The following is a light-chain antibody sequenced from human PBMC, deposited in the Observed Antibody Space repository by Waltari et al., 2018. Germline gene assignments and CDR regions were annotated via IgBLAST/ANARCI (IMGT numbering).Light chain of an antibody. J-gene: IGLJ1*01. CDR1: SSALGTYNY. Sequence: QSALTQPASVSGSPGQSITVSCTGTSSALGTYNYVSWYQQHPGKAPKLMIYDVSSRPSGVSNRFSGSKSGNTASLTISGLQAEDEADYYCDSKSSSSPHVFGTGTKVTVL. CDR3: DSKSSSSPHV. CDR2: DVS. V-gene: IGLV2-14*03.